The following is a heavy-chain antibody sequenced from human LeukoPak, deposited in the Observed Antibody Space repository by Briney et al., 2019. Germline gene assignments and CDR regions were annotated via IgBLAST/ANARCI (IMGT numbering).Heavy chain of an antibody. CDR2: IYTSGST. CDR3: ARERASRVVPAAILVFVNWFDP. D-gene: IGHD2-2*01. J-gene: IGHJ5*02. V-gene: IGHV4-4*07. Sequence: SETLSLTCTVSGGSISSYYWSWIRQPAGKGLEWIGRIYTSGSTNYNPSLKSRVTMSVDTSKNQFSLKLSSVTAADTAVYYCARERASRVVPAAILVFVNWFDPWGQGTLVTVSS. CDR1: GGSISSYY.